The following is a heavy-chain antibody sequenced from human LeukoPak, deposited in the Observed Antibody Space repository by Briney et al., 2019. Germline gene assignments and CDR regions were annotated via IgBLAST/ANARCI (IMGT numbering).Heavy chain of an antibody. CDR1: GGSISSSSYY. D-gene: IGHD6-6*01. J-gene: IGHJ4*02. CDR2: IYYSGST. CDR3: ARIEYSSTGGFDY. Sequence: SETLSLTCTVSGGSISSSSYYWGWIRQPPGEGLEWIGSIYYSGSTYYNPSLKSRVTISVDTSKNQFSLKLSSVTAADTAVYYCARIEYSSTGGFDYWGQGTLVTVSS. V-gene: IGHV4-39*01.